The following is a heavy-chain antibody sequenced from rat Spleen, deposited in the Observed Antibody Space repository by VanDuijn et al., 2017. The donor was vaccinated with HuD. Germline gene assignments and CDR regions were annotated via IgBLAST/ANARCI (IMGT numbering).Heavy chain of an antibody. CDR3: ASGELLQ. CDR2: IWNTGGT. CDR1: GFSLTSYN. D-gene: IGHD1-1*01. V-gene: IGHV2-41*01. Sequence: QVQLKESGPGLVQPSQTLSLTCTVAGFSLTSYNVHWVRQPPGKGLEWMGVIWNTGGTRYNSALKSRLSISRDTSKSQVYLKMNSLQTEDKATYYCASGELLQWGQGVMVTVSS. J-gene: IGHJ2*01.